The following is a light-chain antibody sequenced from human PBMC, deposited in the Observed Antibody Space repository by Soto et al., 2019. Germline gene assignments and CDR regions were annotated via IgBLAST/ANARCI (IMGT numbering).Light chain of an antibody. CDR3: QQYYSTPQT. CDR2: WAS. CDR1: QSVLYSSINKNY. Sequence: DIVMTQSPDSLAVSLGERATINCKSSQSVLYSSINKNYLAWYQQKPGQPPKLLIYWASTRESGVPDRFSGSGSGTDFPLTISSLQAEDVAVYYCQQYYSTPQTFGQGTKVEIK. V-gene: IGKV4-1*01. J-gene: IGKJ1*01.